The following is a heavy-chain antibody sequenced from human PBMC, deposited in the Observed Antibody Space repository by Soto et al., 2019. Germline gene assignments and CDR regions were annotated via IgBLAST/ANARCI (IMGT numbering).Heavy chain of an antibody. J-gene: IGHJ5*02. CDR1: GGSFSGYY. D-gene: IGHD6-13*01. Sequence: PSETLSLTCAVYGGSFSGYYWSWIRQPPGKGLEWIGEINHSGSTNYNLSLKNRVTISVDTSKNQFSLKLSSVTAADTAVYYCASQPTLNSSPHCEDPWGQGTLVTVSS. CDR3: ASQPTLNSSPHCEDP. CDR2: INHSGST. V-gene: IGHV4-34*01.